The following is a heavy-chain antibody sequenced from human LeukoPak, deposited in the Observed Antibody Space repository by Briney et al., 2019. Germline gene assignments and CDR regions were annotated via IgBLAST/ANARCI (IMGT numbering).Heavy chain of an antibody. CDR2: IYSGGST. V-gene: IGHV3-66*01. CDR1: GFTVSSNY. Sequence: GGSLRLSCAASGFTVSSNYMSWVRQAPGKGLEWVSVIYSGGSTYYADSVKGRFTISRDNSKNTLYLQMNSLRAEDTAVYYCACEDYLYGMDVWGQGTTVTVSS. CDR3: ACEDYLYGMDV. J-gene: IGHJ6*02.